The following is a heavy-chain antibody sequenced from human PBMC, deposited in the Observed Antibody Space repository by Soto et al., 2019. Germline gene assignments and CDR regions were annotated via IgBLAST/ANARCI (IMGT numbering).Heavy chain of an antibody. CDR1: GITFSNYG. CDR2: ISGSGSTT. J-gene: IGHJ4*02. CDR3: AKMVVADVAAQTNHFDY. D-gene: IGHD2-15*01. V-gene: IGHV3-23*01. Sequence: EVQLLESGGGLVQPGGSLRLYCAASGITFSNYGMSWVRQAPGKGLEWVSTISGSGSTTYYADSVKGRFTISRDNPKNTVNLQMNSLRAEDTAVYYCAKMVVADVAAQTNHFDYWGQGTLVTVSS.